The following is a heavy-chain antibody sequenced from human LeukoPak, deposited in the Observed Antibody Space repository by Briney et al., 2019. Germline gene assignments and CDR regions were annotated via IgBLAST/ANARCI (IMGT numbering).Heavy chain of an antibody. D-gene: IGHD2-15*01. CDR3: ARDRTAGYCSGGNCYTDY. CDR2: FWYDGSEE. CDR1: GFTFNSYG. Sequence: PGRSLRLSCAASGFTFNSYGMHWVRQAPGQGLEWVAVFWYDGSEEYYADSVKGRFTVSRDNSGNTLYLQMNSLRAKDTAVYYCARDRTAGYCSGGNCYTDYWGQGTLVTVSS. J-gene: IGHJ4*02. V-gene: IGHV3-33*01.